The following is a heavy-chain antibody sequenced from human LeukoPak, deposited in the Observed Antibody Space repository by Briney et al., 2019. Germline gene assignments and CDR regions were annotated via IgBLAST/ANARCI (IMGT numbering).Heavy chain of an antibody. J-gene: IGHJ4*02. CDR1: GFTFSSYS. CDR3: AKPLSTVTSYYFDY. V-gene: IGHV3-21*01. CDR2: ISSSSSYI. Sequence: PGGSLRLSCAGSGFTFSSYSMNWVRQAPGKGLEWVSCISSSSSYIYYADSVKGRFTISRDNAKNSLYLQMNSLRAEDTAVYYCAKPLSTVTSYYFDYWGQGTLVTVSS. D-gene: IGHD4-11*01.